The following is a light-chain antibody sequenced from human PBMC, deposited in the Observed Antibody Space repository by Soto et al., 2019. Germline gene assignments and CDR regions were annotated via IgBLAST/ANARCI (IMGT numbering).Light chain of an antibody. CDR1: QGISSY. V-gene: IGKV1-8*01. CDR2: AAS. Sequence: AIRMTQSPSSFSASTGDRVTITCRASQGISSYLAWYQQKPGKAPKLLIYAASTLQSGVPSRFSGSGSGTDFTLTISSLQPEDFATYYCLQHYDFPPTFGQGTKVE. J-gene: IGKJ1*01. CDR3: LQHYDFPPT.